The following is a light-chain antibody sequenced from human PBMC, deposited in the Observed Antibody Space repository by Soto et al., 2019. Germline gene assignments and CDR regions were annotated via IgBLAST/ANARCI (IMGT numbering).Light chain of an antibody. CDR2: GAS. CDR1: ESISYI. J-gene: IGKJ1*01. CDR3: QQYNDWWT. V-gene: IGKV3-15*01. Sequence: SGSESISYIFAWQQKKPGAAPRLLNYGASTRATGTPARFSGSGYGTEFTLTISSLQAEDVGVYYCQQYNDWWTFGQGTKVDIK.